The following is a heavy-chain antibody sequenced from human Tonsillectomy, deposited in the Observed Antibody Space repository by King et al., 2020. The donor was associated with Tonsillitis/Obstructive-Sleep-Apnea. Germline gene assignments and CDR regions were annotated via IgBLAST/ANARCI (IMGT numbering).Heavy chain of an antibody. D-gene: IGHD2-15*01. V-gene: IGHV4-34*01. Sequence: VQLQQWGAGLLKPSETLSPTCAVYGGSFSGYYWSWIRQPPGKGLEWSGEINNSGSTNYNPCLKSLVPISLDTCKNQFSLKLSSVTAADTAVYYCARNIVVMVVATDPIGYWGQGTLLTVSS. CDR1: GGSFSGYY. CDR2: INNSGST. J-gene: IGHJ4*02. CDR3: ARNIVVMVVATDPIGY.